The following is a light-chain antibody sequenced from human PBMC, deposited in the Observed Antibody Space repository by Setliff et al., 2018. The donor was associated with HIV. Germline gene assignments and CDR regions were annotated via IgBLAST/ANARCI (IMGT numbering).Light chain of an antibody. CDR2: EVN. J-gene: IGLJ1*01. V-gene: IGLV2-23*02. CDR3: CSYTSSTIYV. CDR1: SSDIGTYDH. Sequence: QSVLTQPASVSGSPGQSFTISCTGTSSDIGTYDHVSWYRQYPGKAPKLIIYEVNRRPAGVSDRLSGSKSGNTASLTISGVRAEDEATYYCCSYTSSTIYVFGTGTKVTVL.